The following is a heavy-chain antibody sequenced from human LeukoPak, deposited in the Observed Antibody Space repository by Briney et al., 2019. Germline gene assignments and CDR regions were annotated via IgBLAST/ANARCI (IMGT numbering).Heavy chain of an antibody. Sequence: GGSLRLSCAASGFTVSSTYVSWVRQAPGKGLEWVSLINGGEGPYYADSVKGRFTTSTDTSKNTLSLQMNSLRAEGTAVYYCAKMVREFYTISYYFDYWGQGTLVTVSS. CDR1: GFTVSSTY. CDR2: INGGEGP. D-gene: IGHD2-8*01. CDR3: AKMVREFYTISYYFDY. V-gene: IGHV3-53*01. J-gene: IGHJ4*02.